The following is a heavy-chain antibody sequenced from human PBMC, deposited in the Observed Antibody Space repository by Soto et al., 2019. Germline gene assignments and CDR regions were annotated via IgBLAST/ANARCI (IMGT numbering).Heavy chain of an antibody. V-gene: IGHV3-53*02. D-gene: IGHD6-13*01. J-gene: IGHJ3*01. CDR1: GFTVSSDH. Sequence: EMQLVETGGGLIQPGGSLRLSCAASGFTVSSDHMSWVRQAPGKGLEWISVMYYGGTTYYADSVQGRFTISRDSSTNTLYLKMTDLGADDTAVYYCAREAAGFDLWGQGTMVTVSS. CDR3: AREAAGFDL. CDR2: MYYGGTT.